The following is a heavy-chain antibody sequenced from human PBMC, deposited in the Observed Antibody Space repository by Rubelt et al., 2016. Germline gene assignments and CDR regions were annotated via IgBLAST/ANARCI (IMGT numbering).Heavy chain of an antibody. CDR2: IYYSGST. CDR3: AGQYYDFWSGYALPNAFDI. Sequence: IGYIYYSGSTNYNPSLKSRVTTSVDTSKNQFSLKLSSVTAADTAVYYCAGQYYDFWSGYALPNAFDIWGQGTMVTVSS. V-gene: IGHV4-61*07. J-gene: IGHJ3*02. D-gene: IGHD3-3*01.